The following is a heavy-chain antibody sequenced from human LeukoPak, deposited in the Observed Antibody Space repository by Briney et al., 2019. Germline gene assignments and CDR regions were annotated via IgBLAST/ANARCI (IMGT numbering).Heavy chain of an antibody. J-gene: IGHJ4*02. CDR2: IYPGDSDT. CDR3: GRGGYYSGGIFYYYFDY. CDR1: GXSFTSYC. Sequence: GESLKISFKGSGXSFTSYCIGWVRQMPGKGLEWMGIIYPGDSDTRYSPSFQGQVTISADKSISTAYLQWSSLKASDTAMYYCGRGGYYSGGIFYYYFDYWGQGTLVTVSS. D-gene: IGHD2-15*01. V-gene: IGHV5-51*01.